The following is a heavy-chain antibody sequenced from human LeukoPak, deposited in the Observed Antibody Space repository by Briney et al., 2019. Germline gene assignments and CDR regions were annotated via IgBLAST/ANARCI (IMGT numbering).Heavy chain of an antibody. J-gene: IGHJ4*02. D-gene: IGHD5-12*01. Sequence: PSETLSLTCTVSGGSINSNSNYWGWIRQPPGKGPEWIGSISYSGNTYYRSSLKSRVTISVDTSKNQFSLKLTSMTAEDTAVYYRARHSFEVATLTPFDSWGQGTLVTVSS. CDR1: GGSINSNSNY. CDR2: ISYSGNT. V-gene: IGHV4-39*01. CDR3: ARHSFEVATLTPFDS.